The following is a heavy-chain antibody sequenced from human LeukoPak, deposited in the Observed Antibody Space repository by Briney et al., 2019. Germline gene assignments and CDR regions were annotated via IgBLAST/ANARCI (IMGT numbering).Heavy chain of an antibody. V-gene: IGHV4-28*01. CDR3: ARTPAAGPPTWFNP. CDR2: IYYSGST. D-gene: IGHD6-25*01. Sequence: SETLSLTCAVSGYSISSSNWWGWIRQPPGKGLEWIGYIYYSGSTYYNPSLKSRVTMSVDTSRNQFSLKLSSVTAVDTAVYYCARTPAAGPPTWFNPWGQGTLVTVS. CDR1: GYSISSSNW. J-gene: IGHJ5*02.